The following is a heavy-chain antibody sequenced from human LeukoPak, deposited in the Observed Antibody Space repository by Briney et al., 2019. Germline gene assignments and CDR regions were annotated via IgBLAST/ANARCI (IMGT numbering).Heavy chain of an antibody. CDR1: GFTFSDYY. CDR2: ISSSGSTI. Sequence: GRSLRLSCAASGFTFSDYYMSWIRQAPGKGLEWVSYISSSGSTIYYADSVKGRFTISRDNAKNSLYLQMNSLRAEDTAVYYCARAPGRGRYYFDYWGQGTLVTVSS. V-gene: IGHV3-11*01. CDR3: ARAPGRGRYYFDY. D-gene: IGHD3-10*01. J-gene: IGHJ4*02.